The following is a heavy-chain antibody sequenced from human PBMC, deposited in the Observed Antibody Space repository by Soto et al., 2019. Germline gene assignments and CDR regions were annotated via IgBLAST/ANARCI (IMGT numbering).Heavy chain of an antibody. J-gene: IGHJ4*02. V-gene: IGHV1-2*04. Sequence: ASVKVSCQASGYTFTGYYMHWGRQAPGQGLEWMGWINPNSGGTNYAQKFQGWVTMTRDTSISTAYMELSRLRSDDTAVYYCARDPYSSPYYIDYRGPGTLVTVSS. CDR2: INPNSGGT. D-gene: IGHD6-13*01. CDR1: GYTFTGYY. CDR3: ARDPYSSPYYIDY.